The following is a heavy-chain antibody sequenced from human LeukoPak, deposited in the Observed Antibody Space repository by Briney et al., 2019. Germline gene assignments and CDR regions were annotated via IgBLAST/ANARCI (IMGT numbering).Heavy chain of an antibody. V-gene: IGHV4-39*07. Sequence: NSSETLSLTCSVSGSSISRSSYSWGWIRQTPGKGLEWIGIIYYGGRTFYNPSLKSRVTISVDTSKNQFSLKLSSVTAADTAVYYCARVGDTAMATERYYYYYMDVWGKGTTVTVSS. J-gene: IGHJ6*03. D-gene: IGHD5-18*01. CDR2: IYYGGRT. CDR3: ARVGDTAMATERYYYYYMDV. CDR1: GSSISRSSYS.